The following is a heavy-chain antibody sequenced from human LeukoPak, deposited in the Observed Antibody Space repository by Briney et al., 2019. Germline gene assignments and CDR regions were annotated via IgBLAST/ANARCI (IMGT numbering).Heavy chain of an antibody. J-gene: IGHJ6*03. D-gene: IGHD6-19*01. V-gene: IGHV4-39*07. CDR1: GGSISSSSYY. Sequence: SETLSLTCTVSGGSISSSSYYWGWIRQPPGKGLEWIGSIYYSGSTYYNPSLKSRVTISVDTSKNQFSLKLSSVTAANTAVYYCVTRSGWYGRRYYYYYMDVWGKGTTVTVSS. CDR2: IYYSGST. CDR3: VTRSGWYGRRYYYYYMDV.